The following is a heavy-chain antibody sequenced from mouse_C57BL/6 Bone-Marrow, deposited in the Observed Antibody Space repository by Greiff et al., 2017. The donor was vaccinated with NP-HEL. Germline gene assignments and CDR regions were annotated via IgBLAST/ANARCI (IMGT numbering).Heavy chain of an antibody. J-gene: IGHJ4*01. CDR3: ARWAHYYGSSYYAMDY. V-gene: IGHV1-61*01. CDR1: GYTFTSYW. Sequence: QVQLQQPGAELVRPGSSVKLSCKASGYTFTSYWMDWVKQRPGQSLEWIGNIYPSDSETHYNQKFKDKATLTVDKSSSTAYMQLSSLTSEDSAVYYCARWAHYYGSSYYAMDYWGQGTSVTVSS. D-gene: IGHD1-1*01. CDR2: IYPSDSET.